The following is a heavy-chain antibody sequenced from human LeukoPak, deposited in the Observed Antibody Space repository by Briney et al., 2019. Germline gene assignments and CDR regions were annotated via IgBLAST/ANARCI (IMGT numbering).Heavy chain of an antibody. J-gene: IGHJ4*02. D-gene: IGHD2-21*01. V-gene: IGHV3-7*02. CDR1: GFPFSAYW. Sequence: GGSLRLSCAASGFPFSAYWMSWVRQAPGRGLEGVANIKSDGSTKYYVESVKGRFTISRDNAKHSLYLQLDSLRAEDTAVYYCAAYGRGYWGQGTLVTVSS. CDR2: IKSDGSTK. CDR3: AAYGRGY.